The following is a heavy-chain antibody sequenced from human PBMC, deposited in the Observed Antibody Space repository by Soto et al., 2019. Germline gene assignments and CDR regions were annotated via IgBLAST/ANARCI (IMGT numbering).Heavy chain of an antibody. V-gene: IGHV3-30*04. CDR3: ARIPIGALYDSSGYYLDY. CDR2: ISYDGSNK. D-gene: IGHD3-22*01. J-gene: IGHJ4*02. CDR1: GFTFSSYA. Sequence: GGSLRLSCAASGFTFSSYAMHWVRQAPGKGLEWVAVISYDGSNKYYADSVKGRFTISRDNSKNTLYLQMNSLRAEDTAVYYCARIPIGALYDSSGYYLDYWGQGTLVTVSS.